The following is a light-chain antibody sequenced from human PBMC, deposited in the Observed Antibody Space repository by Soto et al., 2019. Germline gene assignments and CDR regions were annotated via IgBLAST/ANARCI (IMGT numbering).Light chain of an antibody. CDR2: GTS. Sequence: EIVLTQSPGTLSLSPGERATLSCRASQSVSSRYLAWYQQKPGQAPRLLIYGTSSRATGIPDRFSGSGSGTDFTLTISRLEPEDFSLYYCQQYGSSHTFGQGTKLEIK. CDR1: QSVSSRY. CDR3: QQYGSSHT. V-gene: IGKV3-20*01. J-gene: IGKJ2*01.